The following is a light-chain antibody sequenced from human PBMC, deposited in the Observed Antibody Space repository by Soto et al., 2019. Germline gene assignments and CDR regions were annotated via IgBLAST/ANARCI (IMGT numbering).Light chain of an antibody. CDR3: QQYHYWWT. V-gene: IGKV3-15*01. J-gene: IGKJ1*01. CDR2: GAS. Sequence: EIVMTQSPATLSVSPGERATLSCRASQSVNNNLAWYQQKPGQAPRLLIYGASTRATGIPARFSGSGSGTEFTLTISSLQSEDLAVYYCQQYHYWWTFGQGPKVEIK. CDR1: QSVNNN.